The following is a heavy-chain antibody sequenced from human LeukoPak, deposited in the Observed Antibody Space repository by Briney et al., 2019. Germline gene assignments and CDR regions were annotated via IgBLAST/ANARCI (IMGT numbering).Heavy chain of an antibody. D-gene: IGHD2-2*01. CDR1: GFTFSAFE. Sequence: GGSLRLSCAASGFTFSAFEMNWVRQAPGKGLEWLSYISGSDGTTLYADSVKGRFTISRDNAKNSLYLQMNSLRVEDTAVYYCVRVYCSSTSCSDYFDYWGQGSLVTVSS. J-gene: IGHJ4*02. V-gene: IGHV3-48*03. CDR2: ISGSDGTT. CDR3: VRVYCSSTSCSDYFDY.